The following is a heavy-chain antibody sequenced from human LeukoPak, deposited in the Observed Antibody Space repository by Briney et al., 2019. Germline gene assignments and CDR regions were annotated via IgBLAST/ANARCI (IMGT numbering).Heavy chain of an antibody. J-gene: IGHJ4*02. CDR2: ISSSSSTI. CDR1: GFTFSSYS. D-gene: IGHD6-19*01. CDR3: ARDTYSSGWGFGY. V-gene: IGHV3-48*01. Sequence: GGSLRLSCAASGFTFSSYSMNWVRQAPGEGLEWVSYISSSSSTIYYADSVKGRFTISRDNAKNSLYLQMNSLRAEDTAVYYCARDTYSSGWGFGYWGQGTLVTVSS.